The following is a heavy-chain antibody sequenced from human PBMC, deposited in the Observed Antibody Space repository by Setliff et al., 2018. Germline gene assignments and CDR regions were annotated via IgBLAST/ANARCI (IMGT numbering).Heavy chain of an antibody. Sequence: ASVKVSCKASGYTFNNYGVAWVRQAPGQGLDWMGWVTIYNGNTKYAQNLQGRLTLSTDRSTNTVYMELGSLITDDTAIYYCARVESMVRGKNILRHFDYWGQGTQVTVSS. D-gene: IGHD3-10*01. CDR3: ARVESMVRGKNILRHFDY. CDR1: GYTFNNYG. J-gene: IGHJ4*02. CDR2: VTIYNGNT. V-gene: IGHV1-18*01.